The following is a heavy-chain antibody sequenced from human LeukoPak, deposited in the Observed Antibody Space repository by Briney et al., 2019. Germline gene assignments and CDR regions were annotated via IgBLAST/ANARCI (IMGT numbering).Heavy chain of an antibody. CDR2: ISSSSSYI. CDR3: ARVRAVPYDYVWGSGGYFDY. V-gene: IGHV3-21*04. J-gene: IGHJ4*02. Sequence: MTGGSLRLSCAASGFTFSSYSMNWVRQAPGKGLEWVSSISSSSSYIYYADSVKGRFTISRDNAKNSLYLQMNSLRAEDTAVYYCARVRAVPYDYVWGSGGYFDYWGQGTLVTVSS. D-gene: IGHD3-16*01. CDR1: GFTFSSYS.